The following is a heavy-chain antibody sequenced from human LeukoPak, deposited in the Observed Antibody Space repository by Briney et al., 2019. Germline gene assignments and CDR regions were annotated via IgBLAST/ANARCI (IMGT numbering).Heavy chain of an antibody. V-gene: IGHV3-49*04. CDR2: IRSKAYGGTT. CDR1: GFTFGDYA. J-gene: IGHJ4*02. Sequence: GRSLRLSCTASGFTFGDYAMSWVREAPGKGLEWVGFIRSKAYGGTTEDAASVKGRFTISRDDSKSIAYLQMNSLKTEDTAVYYCTRDTPKIRGDYWGQGTLVTVSS. CDR3: TRDTPKIRGDY.